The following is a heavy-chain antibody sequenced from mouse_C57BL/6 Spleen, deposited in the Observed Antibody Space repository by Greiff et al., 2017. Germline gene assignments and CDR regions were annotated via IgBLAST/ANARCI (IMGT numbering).Heavy chain of an antibody. CDR2: IYPSDSET. D-gene: IGHD1-1*01. V-gene: IGHV1-61*01. CDR3: ARGDGSSSGYFDV. CDR1: GYTFTSYW. Sequence: QVHVKQPGAELVRPGSSVKLSCKASGYTFTSYWMDWVKQRPGQGLEWIGNIYPSDSETHYNQKFEDKDTLTVDKSSSTAYMQLSSLTSEDSAVDYCARGDGSSSGYFDVWGTGTTVTVSS. J-gene: IGHJ1*03.